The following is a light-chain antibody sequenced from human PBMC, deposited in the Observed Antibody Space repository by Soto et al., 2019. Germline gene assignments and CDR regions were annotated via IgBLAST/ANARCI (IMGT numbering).Light chain of an antibody. CDR3: VLYMGSGIPYV. CDR1: SGSVSTSYY. Sequence: TVVTQEPSFSVSPGGTVTLTCGLSSGSVSTSYYPSWYQQTPGQAPRTLIYSTNTRSSGVPDRFSGSILGNKAALTITGAQADDESDYYCVLYMGSGIPYVFGTGTKVTVL. J-gene: IGLJ1*01. CDR2: STN. V-gene: IGLV8-61*01.